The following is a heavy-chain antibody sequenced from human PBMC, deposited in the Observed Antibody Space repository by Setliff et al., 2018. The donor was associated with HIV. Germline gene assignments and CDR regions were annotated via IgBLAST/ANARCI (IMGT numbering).Heavy chain of an antibody. CDR1: GFTFSSYS. CDR3: VRDASPDYDSGGYSAGGH. CDR2: IGGSGSAI. Sequence: PGESLRLSCAASGFTFSSYSMNWVRQAPGKGLEWVSYIGGSGSAIYYADSVKGRFTISRDNAKNSLYLQLNSLRAEDTAVYYCVRDASPDYDSGGYSAGGHWGRGTLVTVSS. V-gene: IGHV3-48*01. J-gene: IGHJ4*02. D-gene: IGHD3-22*01.